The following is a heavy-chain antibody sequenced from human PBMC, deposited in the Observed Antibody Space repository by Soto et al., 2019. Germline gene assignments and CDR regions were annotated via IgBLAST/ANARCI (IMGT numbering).Heavy chain of an antibody. Sequence: GGSLRLSCTGSGFTFGNYGMHWVRQAPGKGLEWVASTSYDGNNKYYADSLKGRFTTSRDNSKKMVYLQMTSLGPEDTAVYYCAKGGGSVRDFDYWGQGALVTVSS. D-gene: IGHD1-26*01. J-gene: IGHJ4*02. CDR3: AKGGGSVRDFDY. V-gene: IGHV3-30*18. CDR1: GFTFGNYG. CDR2: TSYDGNNK.